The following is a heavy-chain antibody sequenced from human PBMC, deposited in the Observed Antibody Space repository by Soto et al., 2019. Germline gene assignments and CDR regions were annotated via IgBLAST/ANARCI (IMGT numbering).Heavy chain of an antibody. D-gene: IGHD1-26*01. J-gene: IGHJ4*02. CDR2: ISAYNGET. CDR3: ARASGTGVGTTSY. CDR1: GYTFSNYG. Sequence: QVQLVQSGPEVKKPGASAKVSCKAAGYTFSNYGISWMPQVPGQGLEWMGWISAYNGETKYAQKFQGRVSMTTDTSTNTAYMELGSLRSDDTAVYYCARASGTGVGTTSYWGQGTLVTVSS. V-gene: IGHV1-18*01.